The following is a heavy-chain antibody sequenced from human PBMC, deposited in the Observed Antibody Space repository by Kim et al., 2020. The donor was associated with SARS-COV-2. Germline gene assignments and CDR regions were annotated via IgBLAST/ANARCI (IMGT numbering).Heavy chain of an antibody. CDR2: IYTSGST. D-gene: IGHD4-17*01. J-gene: IGHJ6*02. V-gene: IGHV4-61*02. Sequence: SETLSLTCTVSGGSISSGSYYWSWIRQPAGKGLEWIGRIYTSGSTNYNPSLKSRVTISVDTSKNQFSLKLSSVTAADTAVYYCAREPQYGDYVQFPLLDYYYGMDVWGQGTTVTVSS. CDR1: GGSISSGSYY. CDR3: AREPQYGDYVQFPLLDYYYGMDV.